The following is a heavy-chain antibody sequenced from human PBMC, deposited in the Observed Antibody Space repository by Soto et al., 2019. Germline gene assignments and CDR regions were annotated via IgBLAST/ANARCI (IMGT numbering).Heavy chain of an antibody. CDR2: MNPNSGNT. Sequence: QVQLVQSGAEVKKPGASVKVSCKASGYTFTSYDINWVRQATGQGLEWMGWMNPNSGNTGYAQKLQGRVTMTGNTSISTAYMGLSSLRSEDTAVYYCAREGGMISFGGVIANWFDPWGQGTLVTVSS. J-gene: IGHJ5*02. CDR3: AREGGMISFGGVIANWFDP. D-gene: IGHD3-16*02. CDR1: GYTFTSYD. V-gene: IGHV1-8*01.